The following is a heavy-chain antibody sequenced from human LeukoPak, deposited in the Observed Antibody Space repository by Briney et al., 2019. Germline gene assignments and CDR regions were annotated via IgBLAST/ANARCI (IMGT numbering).Heavy chain of an antibody. CDR1: GGSISSGDYY. J-gene: IGHJ2*01. Sequence: SETLSLTCTVSGGSISSGDYYWSWIRQPPGKGLEWIGYSYCSGSTYYNPSLRSLVTISVDTSKNQFSLKLSSVTAADTAVYYCASDLAYCGGDCYFPHYWYFDLCGRGTLLTVSS. V-gene: IGHV4-30-4*01. CDR3: ASDLAYCGGDCYFPHYWYFDL. CDR2: SYCSGST. D-gene: IGHD2-21*02.